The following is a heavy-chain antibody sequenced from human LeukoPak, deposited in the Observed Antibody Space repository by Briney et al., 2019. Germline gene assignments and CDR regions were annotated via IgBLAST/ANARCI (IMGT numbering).Heavy chain of an antibody. J-gene: IGHJ4*02. V-gene: IGHV1-69*13. CDR3: ARDQPNCSGGSCYGEFFDY. CDR1: GGTFISYA. Sequence: SVKVSCKASGGTFISYAISWVRQAPGQGLEWMGGIIPIFGTANYAQKFQGRVTITADESTSTAYMELSSLRSEDTAVYYCARDQPNCSGGSCYGEFFDYWGQGTLVTVSS. D-gene: IGHD2-15*01. CDR2: IIPIFGTA.